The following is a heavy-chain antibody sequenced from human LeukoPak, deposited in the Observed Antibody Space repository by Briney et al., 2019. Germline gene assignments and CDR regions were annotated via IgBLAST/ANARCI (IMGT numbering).Heavy chain of an antibody. V-gene: IGHV4-59*01. CDR2: TYYSGST. D-gene: IGHD5-18*01. J-gene: IGHJ2*01. CDR1: GGSISSYY. CDR3: ARDALGYNYGST. Sequence: SETLSLTCTVSGGSISSYYWSWIRQPPGKGLEWIGYTYYSGSTNYSPSLKSRVTISVDTSKNQFSLKLSSVTAADTAVYYCARDALGYNYGSTWGRGTLVTVSS.